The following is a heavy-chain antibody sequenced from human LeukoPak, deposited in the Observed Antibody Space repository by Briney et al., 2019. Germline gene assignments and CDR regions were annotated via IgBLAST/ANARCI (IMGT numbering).Heavy chain of an antibody. J-gene: IGHJ4*02. CDR3: AKGDSSGYYAYYFDY. D-gene: IGHD3-22*01. Sequence: GGSLRLSCAASGLTFDGYAMQWVRRAPGKGLEWVSLISGDGGRTYYADSVKGRLTISRDNSKNSLYLQMKSLRSEDTALYYCAKGDSSGYYAYYFDYWGQGTLVTVSS. CDR2: ISGDGGRT. V-gene: IGHV3-43*02. CDR1: GLTFDGYA.